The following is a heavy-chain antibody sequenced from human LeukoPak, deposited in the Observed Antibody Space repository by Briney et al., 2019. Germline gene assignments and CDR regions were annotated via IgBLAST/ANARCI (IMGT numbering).Heavy chain of an antibody. V-gene: IGHV4-59*12. CDR3: AKGAGGFSYYNWFDP. J-gene: IGHJ5*02. Sequence: SETLSLTCTVSGGSISNKYWSWIRQPPGKGLEWIGYIYYSGSTNYNPSLKSRVTISVDTSKNQFSLKLASVTAADTAIYYCAKGAGGFSYYNWFDPWGQGTLVTVSS. D-gene: IGHD5-18*01. CDR1: GGSISNKY. CDR2: IYYSGST.